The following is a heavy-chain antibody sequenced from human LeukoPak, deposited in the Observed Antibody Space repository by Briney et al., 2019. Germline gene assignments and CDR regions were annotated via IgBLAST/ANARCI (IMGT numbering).Heavy chain of an antibody. D-gene: IGHD6-19*01. J-gene: IGHJ4*02. CDR2: IYSGGST. CDR3: AREAAGSGWYSL. Sequence: GGSLRLSCAASGFTLSRNYMSWVRQAPGKGLEWVSVIYSGGSTYYADSVKGRFTISRDNSKNTLYLQMNSLRAEDTAVYYCAREAAGSGWYSLWGQGTLVTVSS. V-gene: IGHV3-66*02. CDR1: GFTLSRNY.